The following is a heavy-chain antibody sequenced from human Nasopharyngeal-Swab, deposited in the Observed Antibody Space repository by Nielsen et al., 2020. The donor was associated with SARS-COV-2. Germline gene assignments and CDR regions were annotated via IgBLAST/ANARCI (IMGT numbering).Heavy chain of an antibody. J-gene: IGHJ5*02. CDR3: ARDAGQPGAYCGGDCWNWFDP. V-gene: IGHV3-48*01. Sequence: GESLKISCAASGFTFSSYSMNWVRQAPGKGLEWVSYISSSSSTIYYADSVKGRFTISRDNAKNSLYLQMNSLRAEDTAVYYCARDAGQPGAYCGGDCWNWFDPWGQGTLVTVSS. CDR2: ISSSSSTI. D-gene: IGHD2-21*01. CDR1: GFTFSSYS.